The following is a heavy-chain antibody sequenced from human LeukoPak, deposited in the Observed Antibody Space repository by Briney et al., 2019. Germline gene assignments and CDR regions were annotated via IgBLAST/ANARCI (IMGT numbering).Heavy chain of an antibody. CDR3: ANLDTSMVKDGMDV. J-gene: IGHJ6*02. D-gene: IGHD5-18*01. CDR1: EFNFSTYA. V-gene: IGHV3-21*01. CDR2: ISGSRSSSSYI. Sequence: GGSLRLSCAASEFNFSTYAMNWVRQVPGKGLEWVSYISGSRSSSSYIYYADSVKGRFTISRDNAKNSLYLQMNSLRAEDTAVYYCANLDTSMVKDGMDVWGQGTTVTVPS.